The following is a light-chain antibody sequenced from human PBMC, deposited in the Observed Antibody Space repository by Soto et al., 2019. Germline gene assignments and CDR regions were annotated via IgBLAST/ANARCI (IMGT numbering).Light chain of an antibody. CDR1: QSISRR. Sequence: EVVLTQSPATLSVSPGERATLSCRTSQSISRRLAWYQQRPGQAPRLLVYGASTRATGIPARFSGSGSETEFTLTISSLQSEDSAVYYCQLYDDWPPIVFGQGTKLEIK. V-gene: IGKV3-15*01. CDR2: GAS. CDR3: QLYDDWPPIV. J-gene: IGKJ2*01.